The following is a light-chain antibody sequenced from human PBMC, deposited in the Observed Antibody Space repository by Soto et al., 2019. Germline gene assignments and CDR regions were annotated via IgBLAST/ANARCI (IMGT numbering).Light chain of an antibody. CDR1: QTVTDSY. V-gene: IGKV3-20*01. CDR2: GTS. J-gene: IGKJ4*01. CDR3: QQFGGSFS. Sequence: IVLTQSPGTLSLSPGESATLSFRASQTVTDSYLAWYQQTPGQAPRLLIYGTSNRAAGVPNRFRGAGSGTDFTLTISRLEPEDFAVYYCQQFGGSFSFGGGTKVDIK.